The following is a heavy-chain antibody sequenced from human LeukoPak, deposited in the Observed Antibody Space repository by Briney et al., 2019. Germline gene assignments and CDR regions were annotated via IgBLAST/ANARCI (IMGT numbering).Heavy chain of an antibody. CDR3: ARVLQGEWFFDY. CDR1: GFTFSTYW. D-gene: IGHD3-3*01. V-gene: IGHV3-74*01. J-gene: IGHJ4*02. Sequence: GGSLRLSCAASGFTFSTYWMHWVRQTPGKGLVWVSRINTDGSTTNYADSVKGRFTISRDNAKNTLYLQMNSLRAEDTAAYYCARVLQGEWFFDYWGQGTLVTVSS. CDR2: INTDGSTT.